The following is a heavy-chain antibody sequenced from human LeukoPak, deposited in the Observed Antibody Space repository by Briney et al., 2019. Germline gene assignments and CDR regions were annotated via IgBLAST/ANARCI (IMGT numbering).Heavy chain of an antibody. J-gene: IGHJ4*02. CDR1: GYTFTSYY. CDR3: ARVRVAAAGTPLFDY. CDR2: INPSGGST. Sequence: GASVKVSCKASGYTFTSYYMHWVRQAPGQGLEWMGIINPSGGSTTYAQKFQGRVTMTRDTSTSTVYMELSSLRSEDTAVYYCARVRVAAAGTPLFDYWGQGTLVTVSS. D-gene: IGHD6-13*01. V-gene: IGHV1-46*01.